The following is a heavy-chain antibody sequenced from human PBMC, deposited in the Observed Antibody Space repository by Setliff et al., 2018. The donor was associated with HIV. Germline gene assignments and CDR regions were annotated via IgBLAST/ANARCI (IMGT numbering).Heavy chain of an antibody. D-gene: IGHD7-27*01. CDR1: GRSFSGYY. Sequence: PSETLSLTCAVYGRSFSGYYWNWIRQSPGKGLEWIGEINHSGGTNYNPSFKGRVTMSIDTSKNQFSLNVSSVTAADTAVYYCARGWGHDGFDFWGQGTMVTVSS. V-gene: IGHV4-34*01. J-gene: IGHJ3*01. CDR2: INHSGGT. CDR3: ARGWGHDGFDF.